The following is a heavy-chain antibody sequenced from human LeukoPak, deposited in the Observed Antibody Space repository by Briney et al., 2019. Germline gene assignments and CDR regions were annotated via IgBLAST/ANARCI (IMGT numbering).Heavy chain of an antibody. Sequence: GGSLRLSCAASGFTFSSYSMNWVRQAPGKGLEWVSSISSSSSYIYYADSVKGRFTISRDNAKNSLYLQMNSLRAEDTAVYYCAKEKEQQQLVRGTFDYWGQGTLVTVSS. J-gene: IGHJ4*02. V-gene: IGHV3-21*01. CDR1: GFTFSSYS. CDR2: ISSSSSYI. CDR3: AKEKEQQQLVRGTFDY. D-gene: IGHD6-13*01.